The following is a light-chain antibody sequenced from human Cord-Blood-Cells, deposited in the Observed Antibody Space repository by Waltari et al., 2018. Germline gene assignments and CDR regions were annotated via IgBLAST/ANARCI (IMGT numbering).Light chain of an antibody. CDR3: QQSYITPGT. Sequence: DLPMTQSPTSLSASVGDSDTLTCRTSQSISSYLNWYQQKPGKAPKLLIYAASSLQSGVPSRFSGSGSGTDFTLTISSLQPEDFATYYCQQSYITPGTFGQGTKVEIK. CDR2: AAS. CDR1: QSISSY. V-gene: IGKV1-39*01. J-gene: IGKJ1*01.